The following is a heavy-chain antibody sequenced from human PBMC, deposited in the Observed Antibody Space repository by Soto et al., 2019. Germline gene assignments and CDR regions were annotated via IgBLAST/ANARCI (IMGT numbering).Heavy chain of an antibody. J-gene: IGHJ5*02. CDR2: MNPNSGNT. D-gene: IGHD6-19*01. V-gene: IGHV1-8*01. Sequence: QVQLVQSGAEVKKPGASVKVSCKTSGYTFTSYDIHWVRQATGQGPEWMGWMNPNSGNTVDAQKFQGRITMTRNTSMSIAYMELSSLRPEDTAVYYCARTRFGAVAGTWGQGTLVTVSS. CDR1: GYTFTSYD. CDR3: ARTRFGAVAGT.